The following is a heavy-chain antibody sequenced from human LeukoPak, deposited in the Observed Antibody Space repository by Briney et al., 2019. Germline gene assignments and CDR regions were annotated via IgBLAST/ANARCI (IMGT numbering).Heavy chain of an antibody. CDR2: IYYSGST. V-gene: IGHV4-39*01. CDR3: ARQGAGSSAGVRGIAVAGTEY. CDR1: GGSISSSSYY. Sequence: PSETLSLTCTVSGGSISSSSYYWGWIRQPPGKGLEWIGSIYYSGSTYYNPSLKSRVTISVDTSKNQFSLKLSSVTAADTAVYYCARQGAGSSAGVRGIAVAGTEYWGQGTLVTVSS. D-gene: IGHD6-19*01. J-gene: IGHJ4*02.